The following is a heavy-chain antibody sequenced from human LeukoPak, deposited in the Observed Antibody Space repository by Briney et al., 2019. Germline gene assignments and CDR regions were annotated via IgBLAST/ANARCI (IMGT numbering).Heavy chain of an antibody. D-gene: IGHD6-19*01. V-gene: IGHV4-61*10. J-gene: IGHJ4*02. Sequence: PSETLSLTCTVSGGSISSGSYYWNWIRQPAGKGLEWIGHIYSSGSTNYNPSLKSRVTISVDTSKNQFSLKLSSVTAADTAVYYCARSRYSSGWYPPGYWGQGTLVSVSS. CDR2: IYSSGST. CDR1: GGSISSGSYY. CDR3: ARSRYSSGWYPPGY.